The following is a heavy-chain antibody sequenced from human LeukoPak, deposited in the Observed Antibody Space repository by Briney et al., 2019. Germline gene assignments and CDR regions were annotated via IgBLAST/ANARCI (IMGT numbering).Heavy chain of an antibody. D-gene: IGHD1-26*01. Sequence: SVKVSCKASGGTFSNYAINWVRQAPGQGLEWMGRIIPILGIANYAQKFQGRVTITADKSTSTAYMELSSLRSEDTAVYYCAISRSYGAFYNFDYWGQGTLVTVSS. CDR3: AISRSYGAFYNFDY. J-gene: IGHJ4*02. V-gene: IGHV1-69*04. CDR2: IIPILGIA. CDR1: GGTFSNYA.